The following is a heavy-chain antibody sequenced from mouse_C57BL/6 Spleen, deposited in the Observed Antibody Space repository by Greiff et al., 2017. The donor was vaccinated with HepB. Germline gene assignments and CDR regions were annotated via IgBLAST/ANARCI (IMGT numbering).Heavy chain of an antibody. CDR1: GFTFSDYG. Sequence: EVKVEESGGGLVKPGGSLKLSCAASGFTFSDYGMHWVRQAPEKGLEWVAYISSGSSTIYYADTVKGRFTISRDNAKNTLFLQMTSLRSEDTAMYYCARGRSTGFAYWGQGTLVTVSA. CDR3: ARGRSTGFAY. V-gene: IGHV5-17*01. CDR2: ISSGSSTI. J-gene: IGHJ3*01.